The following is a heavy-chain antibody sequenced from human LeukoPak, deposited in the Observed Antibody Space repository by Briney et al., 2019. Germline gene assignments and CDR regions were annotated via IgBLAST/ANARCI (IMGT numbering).Heavy chain of an antibody. CDR1: GGSFSGYY. CDR2: INHSGST. Sequence: PSETLSLTCAVYGGSFSGYYWSWIRQPPGKGLEWIGEINHSGSTNYNPSLKSRVTISVDTSKNQFSLKLSSVTAAGTAVYYCARGSVVTPCYFDYWGQGTLVTVSS. J-gene: IGHJ4*02. V-gene: IGHV4-34*01. D-gene: IGHD4-23*01. CDR3: ARGSVVTPCYFDY.